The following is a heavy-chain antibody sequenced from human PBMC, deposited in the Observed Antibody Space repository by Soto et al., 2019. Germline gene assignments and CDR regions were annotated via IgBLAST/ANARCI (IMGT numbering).Heavy chain of an antibody. D-gene: IGHD3-10*01. CDR2: IYWDNDK. CDR3: AHNNYYGSGSVY. CDR1: GFSLNTRGVG. Sequence: QITLKESGPTLVKPTQTLTLTCAFSGFSLNTRGVGVGWIRQPPGKALEWLALIYWDNDKRYSPSLKSRLTITKDTPKNPVVLMMTDMDPVDTATYYCAHNNYYGSGSVYWGQGTLVTVSS. V-gene: IGHV2-5*02. J-gene: IGHJ4*02.